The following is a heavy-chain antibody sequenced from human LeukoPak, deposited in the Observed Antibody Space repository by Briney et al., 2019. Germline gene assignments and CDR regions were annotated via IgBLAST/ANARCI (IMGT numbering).Heavy chain of an antibody. CDR3: ARNADDFWSGYYMFDY. V-gene: IGHV4-59*01. CDR2: IYYSGST. CDR1: GGSISSYY. Sequence: NPSETLSLTCTVSGGSISSYYWSWIRQPPGKGLEWIGYIYYSGSTNYNPSLKSRVTISVDTSKNQFSLKLSSVTAADTAVYYCARNADDFWSGYYMFDYWGQGTLATVSS. J-gene: IGHJ4*02. D-gene: IGHD3-3*01.